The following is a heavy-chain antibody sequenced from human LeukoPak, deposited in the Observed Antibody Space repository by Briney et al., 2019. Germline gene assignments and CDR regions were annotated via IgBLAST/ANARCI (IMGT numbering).Heavy chain of an antibody. V-gene: IGHV3-15*01. Sequence: KAGGSLRLSCAASGFTFSNAWMSWVRQAPGKGLEWVGRIKTKVDGGTADYDTVVKGRFNISRDDSQNTLFLQVDSLKTEDTAVYYCATGNMYFWGQGILVIVSS. CDR2: IKTKVDGGTA. D-gene: IGHD2/OR15-2a*01. CDR3: ATGNMYF. J-gene: IGHJ4*02. CDR1: GFTFSNAW.